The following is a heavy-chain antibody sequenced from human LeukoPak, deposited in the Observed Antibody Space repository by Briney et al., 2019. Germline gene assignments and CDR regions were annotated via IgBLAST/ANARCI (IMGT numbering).Heavy chain of an antibody. D-gene: IGHD3-16*01. CDR3: ARGGIYFDY. J-gene: IGHJ4*02. V-gene: IGHV3-30-3*01. Sequence: GGSLRLSCAASGFTFSSYAMHWVRHAPGKGLEWVAVISYDGSNKYYADSVKGRFTISRDNSKNTLYLQMNSLRAEDTAVYYCARGGIYFDYWGQGTLVTVSS. CDR2: ISYDGSNK. CDR1: GFTFSSYA.